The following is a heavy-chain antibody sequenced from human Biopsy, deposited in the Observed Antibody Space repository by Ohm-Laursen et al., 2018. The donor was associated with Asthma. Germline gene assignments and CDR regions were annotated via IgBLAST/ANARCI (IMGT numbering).Heavy chain of an antibody. V-gene: IGHV3-23*01. CDR2: ITGSGGFT. D-gene: IGHD2-21*01. Sequence: SLRLSCAASGFTFSNYVMSWVRQAPGKGLEWVSSITGSGGFTYYADSVKGRFTISRDKSDNTLYLQMNSLTAEDTAGYYCAKDERAYYGSDSKYMQPVALDDWGQGTVVIVSA. CDR3: AKDERAYYGSDSKYMQPVALDD. J-gene: IGHJ4*02. CDR1: GFTFSNYV.